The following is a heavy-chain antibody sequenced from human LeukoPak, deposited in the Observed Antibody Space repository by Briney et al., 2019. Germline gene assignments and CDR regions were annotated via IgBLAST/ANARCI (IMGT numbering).Heavy chain of an antibody. CDR1: GYTFTSCG. J-gene: IGHJ4*02. Sequence: ASVKVSCKASGYTFTSCGISWVRQAPGQGLEWMGWISAYNGNTNYAQKLQGRVTMTTDTSTSTAYMELRSLRSDDTAVYYCARSDYYYDSSGPVWDFDYWGQGTLVTVSS. D-gene: IGHD3-22*01. V-gene: IGHV1-18*01. CDR2: ISAYNGNT. CDR3: ARSDYYYDSSGPVWDFDY.